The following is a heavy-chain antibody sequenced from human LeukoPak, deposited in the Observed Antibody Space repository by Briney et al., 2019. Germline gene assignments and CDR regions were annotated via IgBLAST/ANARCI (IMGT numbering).Heavy chain of an antibody. V-gene: IGHV3-9*01. D-gene: IGHD3-22*01. CDR2: ISWNSGSI. CDR1: GFTFDDYA. Sequence: PGGSLRLSCAASGFTFDDYAMHWVRQAPGKGLEWVSGISWNSGSIGYADSVKGRFTISRDNAKNSLYLQMNSLRAEDTALYYCAKVDYDSNYWGQGTLVTVSS. J-gene: IGHJ4*02. CDR3: AKVDYDSNY.